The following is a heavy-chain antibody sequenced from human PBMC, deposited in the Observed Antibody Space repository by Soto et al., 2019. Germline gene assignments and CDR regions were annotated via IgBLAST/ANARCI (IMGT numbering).Heavy chain of an antibody. CDR2: IYYSGST. CDR1: GGSISSGDYY. Sequence: SETLSLTCTVSGGSISSGDYYWSWIRQPPGKGLEWIGYIYYSGSTYYNPSLKSRVTISVDTSKNQFSLKLSSVTAADTAVYYCARCYDFWSGYPLGGMDVWGQGTTVTVSS. J-gene: IGHJ6*02. D-gene: IGHD3-3*01. V-gene: IGHV4-30-4*01. CDR3: ARCYDFWSGYPLGGMDV.